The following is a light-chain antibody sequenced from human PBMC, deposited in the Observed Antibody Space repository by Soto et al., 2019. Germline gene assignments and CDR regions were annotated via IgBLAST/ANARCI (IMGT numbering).Light chain of an antibody. CDR1: QSVSSSY. CDR3: HQYGSSYT. CDR2: GAS. J-gene: IGKJ2*01. V-gene: IGKV3-20*01. Sequence: EIVLTQSPGTLSLSPGERATVSFRASQSVSSSYLAWYQQKGGQAPRLLIYGASRRATGIPDRFSGSGSGTDFTLTISRLEAEDFAVYYGHQYGSSYTFGQGTKLEIK.